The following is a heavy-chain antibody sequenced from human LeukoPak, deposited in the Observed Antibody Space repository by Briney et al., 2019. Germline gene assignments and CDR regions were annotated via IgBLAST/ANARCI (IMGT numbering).Heavy chain of an antibody. V-gene: IGHV1-18*01. Sequence: ASVKVSCKASGYTFTNYGISWVRQAPGQGLEWMGWINAYNGDTHFAQKFQGRVSMTTDTSSTTAYMELRSLTSDDTAVYYCARWGLVAPGTYYYYYMDVWGKGTTDIVSS. CDR3: ARWGLVAPGTYYYYYMDV. CDR2: INAYNGDT. J-gene: IGHJ6*03. CDR1: GYTFTNYG. D-gene: IGHD5-12*01.